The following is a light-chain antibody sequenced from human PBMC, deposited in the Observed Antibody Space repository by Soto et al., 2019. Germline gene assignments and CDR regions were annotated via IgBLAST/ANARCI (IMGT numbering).Light chain of an antibody. CDR1: QSVSSGS. CDR3: QQYGSSLLT. CDR2: DAS. Sequence: EIVLTQSPGTLSLSPGERATLSCRASQSVSSGSLAWYQQKPGQAPRLLIYDASSRATGIPDRFSGSGSGTGFTLTISRLEPEDFAVYYCQQYGSSLLTFGGGTKVDIK. V-gene: IGKV3-20*01. J-gene: IGKJ4*01.